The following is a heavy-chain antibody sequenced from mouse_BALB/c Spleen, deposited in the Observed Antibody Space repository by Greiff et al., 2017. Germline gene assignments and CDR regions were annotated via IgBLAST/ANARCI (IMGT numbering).Heavy chain of an antibody. D-gene: IGHD2-12*01. CDR3: ARRGCSYWYAMDY. Sequence: QVQLQQPGAELVRPGASVKLSCKASGYTFTSYWMNWVKQRPEQGLEWIGRIDPYGSETYYNQKFKDKAILTVDKSSSTAYMQLSSLTSEDSAVYYCARRGCSYWYAMDYWGQGTTVTVSS. J-gene: IGHJ4*01. V-gene: IGHV1-74*01. CDR2: IDPYGSET. CDR1: GYTFTSYW.